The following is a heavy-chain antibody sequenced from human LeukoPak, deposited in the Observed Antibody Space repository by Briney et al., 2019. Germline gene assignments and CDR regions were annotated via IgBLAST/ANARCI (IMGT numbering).Heavy chain of an antibody. CDR2: ISYDGSNK. CDR1: GFTFSNYA. J-gene: IGHJ4*02. D-gene: IGHD3-22*01. CDR3: ARACVYYDSSGCDY. V-gene: IGHV3-30*04. Sequence: PGGSLRLSCAASGFTFSNYAMHWVRQAPGKGLEWVAVISYDGSNKYYADSVKGRFTISRDNARKSLYLQMNSLRAEDTAVYYCARACVYYDSSGCDYWGQGTLVTVSS.